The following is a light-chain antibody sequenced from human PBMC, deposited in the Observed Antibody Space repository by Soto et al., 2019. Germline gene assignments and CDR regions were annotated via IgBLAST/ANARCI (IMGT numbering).Light chain of an antibody. CDR1: QSISSY. CDR2: DAS. Sequence: EIALTQSPATLSLSPGERATLSCRASQSISSYLAWYQQKPGQAPRLLIYDASNRATGIPARFSGSGSGTDFTLTISRLEPEDFAVYYCQQRSTWPPFSFGPGTKVDIK. CDR3: QQRSTWPPFS. J-gene: IGKJ3*01. V-gene: IGKV3-11*01.